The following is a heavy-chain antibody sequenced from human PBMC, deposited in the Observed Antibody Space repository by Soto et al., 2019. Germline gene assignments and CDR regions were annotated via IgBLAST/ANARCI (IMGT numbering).Heavy chain of an antibody. CDR3: ARRQIPPPTRGAANARGGMDV. D-gene: IGHD6-13*01. CDR1: GFTFNNYG. CDR2: IWNDGSNN. J-gene: IGHJ6*02. V-gene: IGHV3-33*01. Sequence: QVQLVESGGGVVQPGRSLRLSCAASGFTFNNYGMHWVRQAPGKGLEWLAVIWNDGSNNYYANSVKGRFTISRDNSKNTLYLQMSSLRAEDTAVYYCARRQIPPPTRGAANARGGMDVWDQGTTVTVSS.